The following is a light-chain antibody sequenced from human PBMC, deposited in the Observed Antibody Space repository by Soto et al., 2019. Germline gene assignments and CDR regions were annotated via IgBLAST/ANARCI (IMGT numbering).Light chain of an antibody. CDR1: QSVYSN. Sequence: EIVMTQSPATLSVSPGETVTLSCRASQSVYSNLGWYQQKPGQAPRLLIYDTFARATGIPAKFSGGGSGTEFTLTISSLQSEDFVVYYCQQYNNLPLTFGGGTKVDSK. V-gene: IGKV3-15*01. J-gene: IGKJ4*01. CDR3: QQYNNLPLT. CDR2: DTF.